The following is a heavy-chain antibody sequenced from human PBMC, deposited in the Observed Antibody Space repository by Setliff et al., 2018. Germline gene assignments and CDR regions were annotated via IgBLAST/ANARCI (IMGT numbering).Heavy chain of an antibody. CDR3: ARAGHCRSPSCYHTYYYYYYLDV. D-gene: IGHD2-2*01. J-gene: IGHJ6*03. CDR1: GFTFSSYG. V-gene: IGHV3-33*01. Sequence: SGGSLRLSCAASGFTFSSYGMHWVRQAPGKGLEWVAVIWYDGSNKYYADSVKGRFTISRDNSKNTLYLQMNSLRAEDTAVYYCARAGHCRSPSCYHTYYYYYYLDVWGKGTTVTVSS. CDR2: IWYDGSNK.